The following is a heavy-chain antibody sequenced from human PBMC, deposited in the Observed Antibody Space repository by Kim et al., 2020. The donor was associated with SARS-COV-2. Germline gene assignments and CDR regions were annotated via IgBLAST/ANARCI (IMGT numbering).Heavy chain of an antibody. D-gene: IGHD1-1*01. J-gene: IGHJ3*02. V-gene: IGHV4-4*02. CDR3: ARHKMSTNASDI. CDR2: IYRDGTT. CDR1: GDSITSNYW. Sequence: SETLSLTCVLSGDSITSNYWWSWVRQPPGKGLEWTGEIYRDGTTNYNPSLRGRVTISLDKSKNQVSLTLTTVTAVDTAIYYCARHKMSTNASDIWGQGT.